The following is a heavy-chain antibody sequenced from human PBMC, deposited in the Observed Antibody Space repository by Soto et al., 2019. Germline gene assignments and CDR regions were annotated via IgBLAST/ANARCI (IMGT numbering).Heavy chain of an antibody. J-gene: IGHJ6*02. CDR1: GFTFSSYS. CDR3: ARESIAAAGSYYGMDV. D-gene: IGHD6-13*01. V-gene: IGHV3-21*01. Sequence: PGGSLRLSCAASGFTFSSYSMNWVRQAPGKGLEWVSSISSSSSCIYYADSVKGRFTISRDNAKNSLYLQMNSLRAEDTAVYYCARESIAAAGSYYGMDVWGQGTTVTVS. CDR2: ISSSSSCI.